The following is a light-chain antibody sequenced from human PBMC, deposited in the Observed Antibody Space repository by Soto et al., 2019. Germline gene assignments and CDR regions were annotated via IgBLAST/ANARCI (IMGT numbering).Light chain of an antibody. CDR3: CSFAGSYTFWV. J-gene: IGLJ3*02. CDR1: SSDVGDNNY. Sequence: QSALTQPRSVSGSPGQSVTISCTGTSSDVGDNNYVSWYQQYPGKAPKLVIYDVSKRPSGVPDRFSGSKSGNTASLTISGLQAEDEDDYYCCSFAGSYTFWVFGGGTKLTVL. CDR2: DVS. V-gene: IGLV2-11*01.